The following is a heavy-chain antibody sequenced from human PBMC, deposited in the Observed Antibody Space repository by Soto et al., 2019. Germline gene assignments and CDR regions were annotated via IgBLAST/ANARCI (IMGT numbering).Heavy chain of an antibody. Sequence: PSETLSLTCTVSGGSIRSGGYYWSWVRQSPRRGLEWIGNIYYSGSTYYNPSLKSRLTISVDTSKNQFSLNLSSVTAADTAVYYCARDRLMATAGTARHYFGLDVWGQGXTVTVSS. V-gene: IGHV4-31*03. D-gene: IGHD5-18*01. J-gene: IGHJ6*02. CDR3: ARDRLMATAGTARHYFGLDV. CDR2: IYYSGST. CDR1: GGSIRSGGYY.